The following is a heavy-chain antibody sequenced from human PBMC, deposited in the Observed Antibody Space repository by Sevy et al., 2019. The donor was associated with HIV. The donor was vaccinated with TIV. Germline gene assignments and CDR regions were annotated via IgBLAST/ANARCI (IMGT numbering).Heavy chain of an antibody. V-gene: IGHV3-30*02. CDR1: GFTFSSYG. D-gene: IGHD4-17*01. CDR3: AKSYGDHGDFDY. CDR2: IRFDGSII. J-gene: IGHJ4*02. Sequence: GGSRLSCRASGFTFSSYGIHWVRQPPGKGLEWLAYIRFDGSIIWYRDSVKGRFTISRDNSKNTVYLQMNSLTLEDTGVYHCAKSYGDHGDFDYWGQGALVTVSS.